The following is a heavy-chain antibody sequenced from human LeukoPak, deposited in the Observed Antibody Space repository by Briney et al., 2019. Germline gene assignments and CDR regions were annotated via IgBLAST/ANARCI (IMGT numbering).Heavy chain of an antibody. D-gene: IGHD6-13*01. CDR3: ARGRLQYSSSWLAWFDP. V-gene: IGHV3-30-3*01. CDR1: GFPLRIYS. Sequence: GGSLRLPCTPSGFPLRIYSMHWVRQAPGKGLEGVADISYDGSNKYYADSVKGRFTISRDNSKNTLYLQMNSLRAEDTAVYYCARGRLQYSSSWLAWFDPWGQGTLVTVSS. CDR2: ISYDGSNK. J-gene: IGHJ5*02.